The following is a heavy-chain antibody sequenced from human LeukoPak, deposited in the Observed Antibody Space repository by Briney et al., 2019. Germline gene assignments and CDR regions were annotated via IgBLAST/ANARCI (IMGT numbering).Heavy chain of an antibody. CDR1: GFTFSSYW. J-gene: IGHJ4*02. CDR2: IEQDGSQK. D-gene: IGHD1-26*01. Sequence: GSLRLSCAASGFTFSSYWLSWVRQAPGKGLEWVASIEQDGSQKYYVDSVRGRFTISRDNAKNSVYLQTNSPRVEDTAVYYCARDSGSNPFDYWGQGTLVTVSS. CDR3: ARDSGSNPFDY. V-gene: IGHV3-7*01.